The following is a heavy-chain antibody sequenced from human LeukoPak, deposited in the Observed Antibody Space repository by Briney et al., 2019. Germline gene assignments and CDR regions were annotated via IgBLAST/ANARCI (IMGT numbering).Heavy chain of an antibody. J-gene: IGHJ4*02. CDR1: GYTFTSYG. CDR2: ISANNGNT. D-gene: IGHD2-15*01. Sequence: ASVKVSCKASGYTFTSYGISWVRQTPGQGLEWMGWISANNGNTNYAQKFQGGVTMTTDTSTGTAYMELRSLRSDDTAVYYCARDFFHGHCGGLSCFLLDYWGQGSLVAVSS. CDR3: ARDFFHGHCGGLSCFLLDY. V-gene: IGHV1-18*01.